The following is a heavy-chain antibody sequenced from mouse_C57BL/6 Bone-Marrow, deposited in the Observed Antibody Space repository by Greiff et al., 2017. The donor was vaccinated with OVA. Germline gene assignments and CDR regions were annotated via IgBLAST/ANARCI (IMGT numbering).Heavy chain of an antibody. V-gene: IGHV1-81*01. CDR2: IYPRSGNT. CDR3: ATPFAY. CDR1: GYTFTSYG. Sequence: VQLKQSGAELARPGASVKLSCKASGYTFTSYGISWVKQRTGQGLEWIGEIYPRSGNTYYNEKFKGKATLTADKSSSTAYMELRSLTSEDSAVYFCATPFAYWGQGTLVTVSA. J-gene: IGHJ3*01.